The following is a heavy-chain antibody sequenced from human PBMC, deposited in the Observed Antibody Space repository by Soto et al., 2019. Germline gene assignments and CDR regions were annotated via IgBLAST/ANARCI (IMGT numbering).Heavy chain of an antibody. CDR1: GGSISSSSYY. J-gene: IGHJ3*02. D-gene: IGHD2-15*01. Sequence: PSETLSLTCTVSGGSISSSSYYWGWIRQPPGKGLEWIGSIYYSGSTYYNPSLKSRVTISVDTSKNQFSLKLSSVTAADTAVYYCARFLVAATPLVLMAFDIWGQGTMVTVSS. V-gene: IGHV4-39*01. CDR2: IYYSGST. CDR3: ARFLVAATPLVLMAFDI.